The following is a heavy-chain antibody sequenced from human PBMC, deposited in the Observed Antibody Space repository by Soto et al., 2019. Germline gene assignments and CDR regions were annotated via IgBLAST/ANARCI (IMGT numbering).Heavy chain of an antibody. J-gene: IGHJ5*02. V-gene: IGHV4-59*01. CDR2: MYYNGNI. D-gene: IGHD3-16*01. CDR3: ASGGNWFDP. Sequence: SETLSLTCNVSGGSISNYYWTWVRQSPEKGLEWIGYMYYNGNINYNPFLKSRVTISIDTSKNQFSLTLKSVTAADTAVYYCASGGNWFDPWGQGVLVTVSS. CDR1: GGSISNYY.